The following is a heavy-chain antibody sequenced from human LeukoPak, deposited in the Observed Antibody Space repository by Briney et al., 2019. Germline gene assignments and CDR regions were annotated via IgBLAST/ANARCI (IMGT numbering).Heavy chain of an antibody. D-gene: IGHD3-16*01. CDR1: GGSISSNVYY. J-gene: IGHJ4*02. CDR3: ARLPRGLIRSY. Sequence: PSETLSLTCTVSGGSISSNVYYWGWVRQPPGKGLEWIGTIYHGGSTDSYTGRTYYKSSLKSRVTISVDTSNNQFSLTMASVTAADTAVYYCARLPRGLIRSYWGQGTLVTVSS. V-gene: IGHV4-39*01. CDR2: IYHGGSTDSYTGRT.